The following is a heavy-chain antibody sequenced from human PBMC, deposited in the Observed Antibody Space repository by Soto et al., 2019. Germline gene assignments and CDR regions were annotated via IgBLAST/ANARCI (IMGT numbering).Heavy chain of an antibody. CDR3: AKAMGWLVRRYYYGMDV. CDR1: GFTFSGYA. Sequence: SLRLSCAASGFTFSGYAMSWVRQAPGKGLEWVSAISGSGGSTYYADSVKGRFTISRDNSKNTLYLQMNSLRAEDTAVYYCAKAMGWLVRRYYYGMDVWGQGTTVTVSS. J-gene: IGHJ6*02. CDR2: ISGSGGST. V-gene: IGHV3-23*01. D-gene: IGHD6-19*01.